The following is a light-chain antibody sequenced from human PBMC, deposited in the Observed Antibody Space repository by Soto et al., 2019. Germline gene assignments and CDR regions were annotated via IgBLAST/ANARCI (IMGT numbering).Light chain of an antibody. CDR1: SSDVGGYNY. Sequence: QSVRTQPASVSGSPGQSITISCTGTSSDVGGYNYVSWYQQHPGKAPKLMIYDVSNRPSGVSNRFSGSKSGNTASLTISGLQAEDEADYYCSSYTSSSGVFGTGTKVTVL. CDR3: SSYTSSSGV. V-gene: IGLV2-14*01. CDR2: DVS. J-gene: IGLJ1*01.